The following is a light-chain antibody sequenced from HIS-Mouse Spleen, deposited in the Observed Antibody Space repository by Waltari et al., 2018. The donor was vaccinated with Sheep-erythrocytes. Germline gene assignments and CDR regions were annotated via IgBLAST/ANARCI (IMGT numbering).Light chain of an antibody. J-gene: IGLJ1*01. Sequence: QSALTQPRSVSGSPGQSVTIXCTGTSSHVGGXXYVSGDQQHPGKAPKLMIYDVSKRPSGVPDRFSGSKSGNTASLTISGLQAEDEADYYCCSYAGSYNHVFATGTKVTVL. CDR1: SSHVGGXXY. CDR3: CSYAGSYNHV. V-gene: IGLV2-11*01. CDR2: DVS.